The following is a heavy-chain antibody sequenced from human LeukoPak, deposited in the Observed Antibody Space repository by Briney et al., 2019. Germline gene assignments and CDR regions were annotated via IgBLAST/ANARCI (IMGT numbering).Heavy chain of an antibody. V-gene: IGHV1-69*13. J-gene: IGHJ3*02. Sequence: SVKVSCKAYGGTFSSYAISWVRQAPGQGLEWMGGIIPIFGTANYAQKFQGRVTITADESTSTAYMELSSLRSEDTAVYYCARAPKPSMTTVVTPAFDIWGQGTMVTVSS. CDR2: IIPIFGTA. CDR3: ARAPKPSMTTVVTPAFDI. D-gene: IGHD4-23*01. CDR1: GGTFSSYA.